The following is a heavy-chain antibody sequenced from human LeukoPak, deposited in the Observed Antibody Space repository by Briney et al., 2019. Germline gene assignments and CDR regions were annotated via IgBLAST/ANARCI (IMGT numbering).Heavy chain of an antibody. CDR2: VYSGGRT. CDR3: ARQAAAGLDY. CDR1: EFTVDDTY. Sequence: GGSLRLSCAASEFTVDDTYMSWVRQAPGKGLEWVSVVYSGGRTFYADSVKGRFTISRDNSKNTVYLQTNSPRADDTAVYYCARQAAAGLDYWGQGTLVTVSS. J-gene: IGHJ4*02. V-gene: IGHV3-66*02. D-gene: IGHD6-13*01.